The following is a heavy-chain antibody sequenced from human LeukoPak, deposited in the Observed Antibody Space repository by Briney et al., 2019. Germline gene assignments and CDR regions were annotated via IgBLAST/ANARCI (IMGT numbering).Heavy chain of an antibody. CDR2: INSDGSST. CDR3: ARSPLIAARPFDY. D-gene: IGHD6-6*01. Sequence: HLGGSLRLSCAASGFTFSSYWMHWVRQAPGKGLVWVSRINSDGSSTSYADSVKGRFTISRHNAKNTLYLQMNSLRAEDTAVYYCARSPLIAARPFDYWGQGTLVTVSS. J-gene: IGHJ4*02. V-gene: IGHV3-74*01. CDR1: GFTFSSYW.